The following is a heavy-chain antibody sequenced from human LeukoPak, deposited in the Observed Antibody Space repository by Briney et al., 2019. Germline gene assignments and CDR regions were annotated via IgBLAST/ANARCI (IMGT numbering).Heavy chain of an antibody. Sequence: PSETLSLTCTVSGGSISSSSYYWGWIRQPPGKGLEWIGSIYYSGSTYYNPSLKSRVTISVDTSKNQFSLKLSSVTAADTAVYYCARVSGELSSRWGLDAFDIWGQGTMVTVSS. V-gene: IGHV4-39*07. CDR2: IYYSGST. CDR1: GGSISSSSYY. J-gene: IGHJ3*02. D-gene: IGHD3-10*02. CDR3: ARVSGELSSRWGLDAFDI.